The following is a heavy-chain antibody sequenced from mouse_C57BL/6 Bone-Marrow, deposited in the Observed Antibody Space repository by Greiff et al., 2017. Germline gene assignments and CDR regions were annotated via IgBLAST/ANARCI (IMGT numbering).Heavy chain of an antibody. CDR3: ARDGSSYWYFDV. CDR2: IYPGSGST. J-gene: IGHJ1*03. D-gene: IGHD1-1*01. CDR1: GYTFASYW. V-gene: IGHV1-55*01. Sequence: VQLQQPGAELVKPGASVKMSCKASGYTFASYWITWVKQRPGQGLEWIGDIYPGSGSTNYNEKFKGKATLTVDTSSSTAYMQLSSLTSEDSAVYYCARDGSSYWYFDVWGTGTTVTVSS.